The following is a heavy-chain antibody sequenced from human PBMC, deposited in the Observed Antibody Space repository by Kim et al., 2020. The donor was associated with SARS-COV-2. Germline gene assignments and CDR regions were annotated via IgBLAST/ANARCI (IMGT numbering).Heavy chain of an antibody. CDR2: INTNTRNP. D-gene: IGHD1-1*01. V-gene: IGHV7-4-1*02. Sequence: ASVKVSCKASGYTFTCYSMNWVRQAPGPGLEWMGWINTNTRNPTYAQGFTGRFVFSLDTSVSTAYLQISSLKAEDTAVYYRARDSGWNADYWGQGTLVTVSS. CDR3: ARDSGWNADY. CDR1: GYTFTCYS. J-gene: IGHJ4*02.